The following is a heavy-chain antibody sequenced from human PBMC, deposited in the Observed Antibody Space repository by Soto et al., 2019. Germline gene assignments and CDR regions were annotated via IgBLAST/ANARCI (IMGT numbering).Heavy chain of an antibody. Sequence: PSETLSLTCTVSGGSISSGGYYWSWIRQHPGKGLEWIGYIYYSGSTYYNPSLKSRVTISVDTSKNQFSLKLSSVTAADTAVYCCARYSSSNFKAWGKGTLVTVSS. CDR2: IYYSGST. CDR1: GGSISSGGYY. D-gene: IGHD2-21*01. V-gene: IGHV4-30-4*08. J-gene: IGHJ5*02. CDR3: ARYSSSNFKA.